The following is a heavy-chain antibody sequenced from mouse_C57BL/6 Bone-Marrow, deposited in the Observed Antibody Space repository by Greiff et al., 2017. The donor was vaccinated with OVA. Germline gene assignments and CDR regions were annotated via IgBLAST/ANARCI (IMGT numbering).Heavy chain of an antibody. V-gene: IGHV1-81*01. D-gene: IGHD6-1*01. J-gene: IGHJ2*01. CDR3: ARSPLTKGDYFDY. CDR2: IYPRSGNT. CDR1: GYTFTSYG. Sequence: VKLQESGAELARPGASVKLSCKASGYTFTSYGISWVKQRTGQGLEWIGEIYPRSGNTYYNEKFKGKATLTADKSSSTAYMELRSLTSEDSAVYFCARSPLTKGDYFDYWGQGTTLTVSS.